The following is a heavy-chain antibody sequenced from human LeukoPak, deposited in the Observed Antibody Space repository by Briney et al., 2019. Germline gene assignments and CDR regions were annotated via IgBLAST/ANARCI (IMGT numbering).Heavy chain of an antibody. J-gene: IGHJ6*02. D-gene: IGHD6-6*01. V-gene: IGHV3-21*06. CDR3: ARDKAQDSVYYGMDV. Sequence: GGALGLSWAAPGFPFRSYRMVWVRQAPGKGLEGVSSISSGSNYIYYADSVKGRSPISRDNARTSLYLQMNSLRAEDTAVYYCARDKAQDSVYYGMDVWGQGTTVTVSS. CDR2: ISSGSNYI. CDR1: GFPFRSYR.